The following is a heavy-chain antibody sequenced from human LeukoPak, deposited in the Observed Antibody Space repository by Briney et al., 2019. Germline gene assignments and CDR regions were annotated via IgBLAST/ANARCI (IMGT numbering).Heavy chain of an antibody. Sequence: PSETLSLTCTVSGVSISSSGDYWGWVRQPPGKRLEWIGSIYYSGTTYYNPSLKSRVTISLDTSKNQFSLELSSVTAADTAIYYCAKLVSAFVDSWGQGTLVTVSS. CDR1: GVSISSSGDY. D-gene: IGHD2-21*02. CDR2: IYYSGTT. V-gene: IGHV4-39*07. J-gene: IGHJ4*02. CDR3: AKLVSAFVDS.